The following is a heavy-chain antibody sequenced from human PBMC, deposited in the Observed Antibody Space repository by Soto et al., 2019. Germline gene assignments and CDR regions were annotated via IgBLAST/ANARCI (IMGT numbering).Heavy chain of an antibody. CDR1: GFTFSSYS. D-gene: IGHD3-3*01. Sequence: EVQLVESGGGLVKPGGSLRLSCAASGFTFSSYSMNWVRQAPGKGLEWVSSISSSSSYIYYADSVKGRFTISRDNAKKSLYLQMNSLRAEDTAVYYCAREQIRFLEWRGASLDYWGQGTLVTVSS. CDR2: ISSSSSYI. CDR3: AREQIRFLEWRGASLDY. V-gene: IGHV3-21*01. J-gene: IGHJ4*02.